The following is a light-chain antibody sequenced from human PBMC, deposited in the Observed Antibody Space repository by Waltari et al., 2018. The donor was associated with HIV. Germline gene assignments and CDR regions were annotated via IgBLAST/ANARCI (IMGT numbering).Light chain of an antibody. J-gene: IGKJ2*01. V-gene: IGKV3-20*01. CDR3: QQYRSSPVT. Sequence: DIVLTQSPGTLPLSPGERATLTCRASQSVGNNYLAWYQQKPGQAPRLLVYDAFNRATGIPDRFSGSGSGTEFTLTISRLEPEDFAMYYCQQYRSSPVTFGQGTKVEIK. CDR1: QSVGNNY. CDR2: DAF.